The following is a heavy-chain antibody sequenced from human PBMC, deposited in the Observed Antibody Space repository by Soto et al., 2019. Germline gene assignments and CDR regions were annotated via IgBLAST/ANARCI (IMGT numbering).Heavy chain of an antibody. V-gene: IGHV3-23*01. CDR2: ISGSGGST. CDR3: AKGYYDSSGYYFDY. D-gene: IGHD3-22*01. Sequence: GGSLRLSCASCRFTFSIYAMILVLHASGKGLEWVSAISGSGGSTYYADSVKGRFTISRDNSKNTLYLQMNSLRAEDTAVYYCAKGYYDSSGYYFDYWGQGTLVTVSS. J-gene: IGHJ4*02. CDR1: RFTFSIYA.